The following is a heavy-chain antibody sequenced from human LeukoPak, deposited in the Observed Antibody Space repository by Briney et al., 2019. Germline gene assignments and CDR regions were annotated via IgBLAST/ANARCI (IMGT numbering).Heavy chain of an antibody. D-gene: IGHD4-17*01. CDR2: IYYSGST. CDR1: GGSISSGGYY. V-gene: IGHV4-31*03. Sequence: SQTLSLTCTVSGGSISSGGYYWSWIRQHPGEGLEWIGYIYYSGSTYYNPSLKSRVTISVDTSKNQFSLKLSSVTAADTAVYYCARALTTVTQYYFDYWGQGTLVTVSS. CDR3: ARALTTVTQYYFDY. J-gene: IGHJ4*02.